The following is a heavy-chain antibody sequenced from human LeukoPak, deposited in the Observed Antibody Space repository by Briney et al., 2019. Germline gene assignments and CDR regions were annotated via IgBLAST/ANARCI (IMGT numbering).Heavy chain of an antibody. J-gene: IGHJ4*02. CDR2: INSDGSST. V-gene: IGHV3-74*01. CDR1: GFTFSSYW. D-gene: IGHD3-10*01. Sequence: GGSLRLSCAASGFTFSSYWMHWVRQAPGKGLVWVSRINSDGSSTSYADSVKGRFTISRDNAKNSLYLQMNSLRAEDTAVYYCARDEVWFGEFHFDYWGQGTLVTVSS. CDR3: ARDEVWFGEFHFDY.